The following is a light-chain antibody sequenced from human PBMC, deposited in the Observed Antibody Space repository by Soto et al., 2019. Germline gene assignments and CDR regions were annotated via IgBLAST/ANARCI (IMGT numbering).Light chain of an antibody. CDR2: GAS. V-gene: IGKV3-20*01. Sequence: EIVLTQSPGTLSLSPGERATLSCRASLSVTSTYLVWFQHKPGQAPRLLIYGASSRATGIPDRFSGSGSGTDFTLTISRLEPEDFAVYYCLQCGTSPWTFGQGTKVEIK. CDR3: LQCGTSPWT. CDR1: LSVTSTY. J-gene: IGKJ1*01.